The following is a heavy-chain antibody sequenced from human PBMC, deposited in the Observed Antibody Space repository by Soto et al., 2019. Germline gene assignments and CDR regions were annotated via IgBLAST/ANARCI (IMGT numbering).Heavy chain of an antibody. D-gene: IGHD2-15*01. V-gene: IGHV3-23*01. CDR2: ISGSGGST. CDR1: GFTFSSYA. Sequence: EVQLLESGGGLVQPGGSLRLSCAASGFTFSSYAMSWVRQAPGKGLEWVSVISGSGGSTYYADSVKGRFTISRDNSKNALELQVNSLRAEDTAVDYCAKEDIVVVVAASGMGVWGQGTTVTVSS. J-gene: IGHJ6*02. CDR3: AKEDIVVVVAASGMGV.